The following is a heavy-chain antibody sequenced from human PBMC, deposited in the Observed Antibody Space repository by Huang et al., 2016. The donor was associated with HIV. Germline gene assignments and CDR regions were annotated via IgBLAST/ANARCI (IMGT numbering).Heavy chain of an antibody. V-gene: IGHV3-43*01. CDR1: GFTFDECT. J-gene: IGHJ4*01. Sequence: MELVESGGAVVQPGRSLVLSCAVCGFTFDECTMHWVGPVAGMRREWFSLSNWNSVKLHYTETVKGRFIISRDNSKNSLYLQLNNLTTDDTAFYYCAKATGYWGSHFDAWGHGTLVTVSS. D-gene: IGHD7-27*01. CDR3: AKATGYWGSHFDA. CDR2: SNWNSVKL.